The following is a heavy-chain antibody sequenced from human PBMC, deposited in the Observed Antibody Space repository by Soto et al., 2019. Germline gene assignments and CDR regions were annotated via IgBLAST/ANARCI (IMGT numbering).Heavy chain of an antibody. Sequence: QVELVQSGAQVKKPGSAVKVSCKASGGSFNMYAMNWVRQAPGHGLEWMGGIIPIFDAPRYSEQFQGRVTITDAESTSTAYMELSSLRSDDTAIYYCTRAIGSGGVMGGFDYWGQGTLVTVSS. D-gene: IGHD3-16*01. CDR1: GGSFNMYA. CDR2: IIPIFDAP. CDR3: TRAIGSGGVMGGFDY. J-gene: IGHJ4*02. V-gene: IGHV1-69*01.